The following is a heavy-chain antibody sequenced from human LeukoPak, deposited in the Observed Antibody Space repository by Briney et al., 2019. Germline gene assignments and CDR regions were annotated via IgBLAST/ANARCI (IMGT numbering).Heavy chain of an antibody. D-gene: IGHD6-13*01. J-gene: IGHJ5*02. Sequence: SETLSLTCAVYGGSFSGYYWSWIRQPPGKGLGWIGEINHSGSTNYNPSLKSRVTISVDTSKNQFSLKLSSVTAADTAAYYCARIAAAAHNWFDPWGQGTLVTVSS. V-gene: IGHV4-34*01. CDR3: ARIAAAAHNWFDP. CDR2: INHSGST. CDR1: GGSFSGYY.